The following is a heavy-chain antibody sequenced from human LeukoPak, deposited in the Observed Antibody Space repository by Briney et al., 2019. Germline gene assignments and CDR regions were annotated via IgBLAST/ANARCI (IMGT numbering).Heavy chain of an antibody. CDR2: IYYSGST. D-gene: IGHD3-10*01. Sequence: SETLSLTCTVSGGSISSYYWSWIRQPPGKGLEWIGYIYYSGSTNYNPSLKSRVTISVDTSKNQFSLKLSSVTAADTAVYYCAREGVLRGGYYMDVWGKGTTVTISS. CDR1: GGSISSYY. J-gene: IGHJ6*03. V-gene: IGHV4-59*12. CDR3: AREGVLRGGYYMDV.